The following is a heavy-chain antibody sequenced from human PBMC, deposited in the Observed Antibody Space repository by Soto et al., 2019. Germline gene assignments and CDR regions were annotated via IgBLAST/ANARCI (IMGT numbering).Heavy chain of an antibody. V-gene: IGHV3-23*01. CDR2: ISSSGDFT. CDR3: AKGAAECSSTSCYYFY. J-gene: IGHJ4*02. CDR1: GFIFSSYG. Sequence: EVQLLESGGGLVQPGGSLRLSCAASGFIFSSYGMNWVRQAPGKGLEWVSGISSSGDFTYYAGSVKGRFTISRDNSKNTLYLQMDSLTADDTAVYYCAKGAAECSSTSCYYFYWGQGTLVTVSS. D-gene: IGHD2-2*01.